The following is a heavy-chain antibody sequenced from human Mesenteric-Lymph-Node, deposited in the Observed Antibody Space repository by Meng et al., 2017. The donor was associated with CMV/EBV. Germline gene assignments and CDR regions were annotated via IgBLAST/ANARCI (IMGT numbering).Heavy chain of an antibody. CDR1: GFMFSSYP. Sequence: GESLKISCAASGFMFSSYPMHWVRQAPGRGLEWVALIAHNGNNEYSADSVKGRFTISRDNPKNSLYLQMNRLRAEDTAVYYCARRWDSGGWYPHLDFWGQGTLVTVSS. D-gene: IGHD6-19*01. CDR2: IAHNGNNE. V-gene: IGHV3-30-3*01. CDR3: ARRWDSGGWYPHLDF. J-gene: IGHJ4*02.